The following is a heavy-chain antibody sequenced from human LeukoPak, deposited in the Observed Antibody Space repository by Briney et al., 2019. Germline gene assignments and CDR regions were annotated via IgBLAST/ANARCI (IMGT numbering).Heavy chain of an antibody. CDR3: ARGRPQMYYYDSSGYPDY. J-gene: IGHJ4*02. Sequence: GATVKISCKASGYTFTGYYMHWVRQAPRQGLEWMGWINPNSGGTNYAQKFQGWVTMTRDTSISTAYMELSRLRSDDTAVYYCARGRPQMYYYDSSGYPDYWGQGTLVTVSS. CDR1: GYTFTGYY. V-gene: IGHV1-2*04. D-gene: IGHD3-22*01. CDR2: INPNSGGT.